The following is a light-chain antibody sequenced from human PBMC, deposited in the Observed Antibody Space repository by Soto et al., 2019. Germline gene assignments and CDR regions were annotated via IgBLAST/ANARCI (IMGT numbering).Light chain of an antibody. CDR2: DVS. CDR1: SSNIGAGYD. J-gene: IGLJ1*01. Sequence: QSVLTQPPSVSGAPGQRVTISCTGSSSNIGAGYDVHWYQQHPGKAPKLMIYDVSERPSGVPDRFSGSKSGNTASLTISGLQAEDEADYYCCSYAGTYTGVFGTGTKVTVL. CDR3: CSYAGTYTGV. V-gene: IGLV1-40*01.